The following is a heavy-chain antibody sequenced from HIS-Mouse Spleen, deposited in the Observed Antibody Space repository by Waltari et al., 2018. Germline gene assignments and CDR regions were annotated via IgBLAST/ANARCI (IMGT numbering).Heavy chain of an antibody. Sequence: QLQLQESGPGLVKPSETLSLTCTVPGGSISSSSYYWGWIRQPPGKGLEWIGSIYYSGSTYYNPSLKSRVTISVDTSKNQFSLKLSSVTAADTAVYYCARDSGYGGNAFDIWGQGTMVTVSS. V-gene: IGHV4-39*07. D-gene: IGHD5-12*01. CDR1: GGSISSSSYY. CDR2: IYYSGST. CDR3: ARDSGYGGNAFDI. J-gene: IGHJ3*02.